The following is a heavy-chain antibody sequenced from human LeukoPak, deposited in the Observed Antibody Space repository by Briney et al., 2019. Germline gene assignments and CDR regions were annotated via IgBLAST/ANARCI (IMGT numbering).Heavy chain of an antibody. CDR1: GGTFGSYA. Sequence: GASVKVSCKASGGTFGSYAISWVRQAPGQGLEWMGGIIPIFGTANYAQKFQGRVTITADESTSTAYMELSSLRSEDTAVYYCARRYIAVAGSGQFDYWGQGTLVTVSS. CDR3: ARRYIAVAGSGQFDY. V-gene: IGHV1-69*13. D-gene: IGHD6-19*01. CDR2: IIPIFGTA. J-gene: IGHJ4*02.